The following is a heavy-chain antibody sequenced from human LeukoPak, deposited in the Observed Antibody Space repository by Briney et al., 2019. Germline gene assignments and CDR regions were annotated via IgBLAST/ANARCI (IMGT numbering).Heavy chain of an antibody. CDR1: GGSFSGYY. Sequence: SETLSLTCAVYGGSFSGYYWSWIRQPPGKGLERIGEINHSGSTNYNPSLKSRVTISVDTSKNQFSLKLSSVTAADTAVYYCARYCTNGVCIYGMDVWGQGATVTVSS. CDR3: ARYCTNGVCIYGMDV. V-gene: IGHV4-34*01. D-gene: IGHD2-8*01. CDR2: INHSGST. J-gene: IGHJ6*02.